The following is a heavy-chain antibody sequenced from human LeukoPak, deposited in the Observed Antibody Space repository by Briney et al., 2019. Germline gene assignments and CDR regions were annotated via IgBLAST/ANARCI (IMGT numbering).Heavy chain of an antibody. CDR2: IIPILGIA. V-gene: IGHV1-69*04. CDR1: GGTFSSYA. Sequence: SVKVSCKASGGTFSSYAISWVRQTPGQGLEWMGRIIPILGIANYAQKFQGRVTITADKSTSTAYMELSSLRSEDTAVYYCAAGRSSGWTLDYWGQGTLVTVSS. J-gene: IGHJ4*02. CDR3: AAGRSSGWTLDY. D-gene: IGHD6-19*01.